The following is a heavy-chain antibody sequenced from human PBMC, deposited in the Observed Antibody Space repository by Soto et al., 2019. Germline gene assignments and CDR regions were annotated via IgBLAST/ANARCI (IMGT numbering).Heavy chain of an antibody. CDR2: ISSSGSGGST. J-gene: IGHJ5*02. Sequence: GGSLRLSCAASGFTFSSYEMNWVRQAPGKGLEWVSYISSSGSGGSTYYADSVKGRFTISRDNSKNTLYLQMNSLRAEDTAVYYCAKGGWQLVLWFDPWGQGTLVTVSS. V-gene: IGHV3-23*01. D-gene: IGHD6-6*01. CDR3: AKGGWQLVLWFDP. CDR1: GFTFSSYE.